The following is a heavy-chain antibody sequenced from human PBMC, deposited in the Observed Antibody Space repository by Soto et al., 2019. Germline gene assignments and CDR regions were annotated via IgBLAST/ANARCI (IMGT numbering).Heavy chain of an antibody. J-gene: IGHJ4*02. Sequence: ASVKVSCKASGYTFTSYAMHWVRQAPGQRLEWMGWINAGNGNTKYSQKFQGRVTITRDTSASTAYMELSSLRSEDTAVYYCARAPDDILTGYSRGSYHPFDYWGQGTLVTVSS. V-gene: IGHV1-3*01. CDR3: ARAPDDILTGYSRGSYHPFDY. CDR1: GYTFTSYA. CDR2: INAGNGNT. D-gene: IGHD3-9*01.